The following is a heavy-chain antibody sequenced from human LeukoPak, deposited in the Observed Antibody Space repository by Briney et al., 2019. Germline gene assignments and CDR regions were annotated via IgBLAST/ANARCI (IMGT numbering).Heavy chain of an antibody. V-gene: IGHV1-3*01. Sequence: ASVKVSCKASGYTFTSYAMHWVRQAPGQRLEWMGWINAGNGNTKYSQKFQGRVTITRDTSASTAYMELSSLRSEDTAVYYCARARENYYDSSGYSPDYWGQGTLVTVSS. CDR3: ARARENYYDSSGYSPDY. CDR1: GYTFTSYA. CDR2: INAGNGNT. J-gene: IGHJ4*02. D-gene: IGHD3-22*01.